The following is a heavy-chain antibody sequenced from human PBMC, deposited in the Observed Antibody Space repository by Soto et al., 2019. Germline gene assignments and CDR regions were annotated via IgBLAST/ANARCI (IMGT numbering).Heavy chain of an antibody. J-gene: IGHJ4*02. V-gene: IGHV1-69*13. D-gene: IGHD3-22*01. Sequence: ASVKVSCKASGGTFSSYAISWVRQAPGQGLEWMGGIIPIFGTANYAQKFQGRVTITADESTSTAYMELSSLRSEDTAVYYCAGSSGYYLQTGYWGQGTLVTSPQ. CDR3: AGSSGYYLQTGY. CDR1: GGTFSSYA. CDR2: IIPIFGTA.